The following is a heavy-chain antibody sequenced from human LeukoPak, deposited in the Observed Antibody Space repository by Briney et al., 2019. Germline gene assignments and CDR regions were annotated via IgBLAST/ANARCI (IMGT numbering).Heavy chain of an antibody. D-gene: IGHD6-13*01. V-gene: IGHV1-69*01. J-gene: IGHJ6*02. CDR2: IIPIFGTA. CDR3: ARDIAAQPNQRRYYYYGMDV. CDR1: GGTFSSYA. Sequence: SLKVSCKASGGTFSSYAISWVRQAPGQGLEWMGGIIPIFGTANYAQKFQGRVTITADESTSTAYMELSSLRSEDTAVYYCARDIAAQPNQRRYYYYGMDVWGQGTTVTVSS.